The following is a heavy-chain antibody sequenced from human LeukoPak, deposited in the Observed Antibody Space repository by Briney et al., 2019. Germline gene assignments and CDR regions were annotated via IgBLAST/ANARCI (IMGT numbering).Heavy chain of an antibody. Sequence: GGSLRLSCAASGFTFSSYWMSWVRQAPGKGLEWVANIKKDGSEKYSVDSVKGRFTISSDNAKTSLYLQMNTLRAEDTAVYYCARHLSGVTGYTYGRGIDYWGQGTLVTVSS. CDR1: GFTFSSYW. V-gene: IGHV3-7*01. J-gene: IGHJ4*02. CDR2: IKKDGSEK. CDR3: ARHLSGVTGYTYGRGIDY. D-gene: IGHD5-18*01.